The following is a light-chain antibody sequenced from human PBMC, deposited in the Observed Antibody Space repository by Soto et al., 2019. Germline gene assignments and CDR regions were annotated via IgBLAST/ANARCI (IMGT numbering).Light chain of an antibody. J-gene: IGKJ1*01. CDR1: QTISIW. V-gene: IGKV1-5*03. CDR2: KAS. Sequence: IKMSHSPSTLAGSKRDRVTITCRASQTISIWLAWYQQKPGKAPKLLIYKASTLKSGVPSRFSGSGSGTEFTLTISSLQPDDFATYYCQHYNSYSEAFGQGTMVDVK. CDR3: QHYNSYSEA.